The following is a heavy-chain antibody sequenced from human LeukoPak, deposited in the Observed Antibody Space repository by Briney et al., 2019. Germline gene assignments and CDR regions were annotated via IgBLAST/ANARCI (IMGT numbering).Heavy chain of an antibody. J-gene: IGHJ4*02. CDR3: TRLPEGCSTTSCYYDH. Sequence: PGGSLKLSCAASGFTFSGSAMHWVRQASGKGLEWVGRIRSKTNSYATAYAASVKGRFSISRDDSKNMAYLQMNSLKTEDTAVYYCTRLPEGCSTTSCYYDHWGQGILVAVSS. V-gene: IGHV3-73*01. CDR1: GFTFSGSA. D-gene: IGHD2-2*01. CDR2: IRSKTNSYAT.